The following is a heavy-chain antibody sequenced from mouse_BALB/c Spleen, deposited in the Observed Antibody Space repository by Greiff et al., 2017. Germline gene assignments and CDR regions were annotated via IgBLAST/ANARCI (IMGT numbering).Heavy chain of an antibody. V-gene: IGHV1-7*01. CDR3: ARSDGYYAMDY. CDR1: GYTFTSYW. D-gene: IGHD2-3*01. J-gene: IGHJ4*01. CDR2: INPSTGYT. Sequence: VKLVESGAELAKPGASVKMSCKASGYTFTSYWMHWVKQRPGQGLEWIGYINPSTGYTEYNQKFKDKATLTADKSSSTAYMQLSSLTSEDSAVYYCARSDGYYAMDYWGQGTSVTVSS.